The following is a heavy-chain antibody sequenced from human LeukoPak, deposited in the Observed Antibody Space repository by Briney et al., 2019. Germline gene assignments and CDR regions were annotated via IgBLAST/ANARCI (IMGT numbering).Heavy chain of an antibody. D-gene: IGHD3-22*01. CDR2: IYYSGST. J-gene: IGHJ1*01. Sequence: TSETLSLTCTVSGGSISSYYWSWIGQSPGKGLEWIGYIYYSGSTNYNPSLKSRVTISVDTSKDQFSLKLNSVTAADTAVYYCARGRDAYYDSSGPIQHWGQGTLVTVSS. CDR1: GGSISSYY. V-gene: IGHV4-59*01. CDR3: ARGRDAYYDSSGPIQH.